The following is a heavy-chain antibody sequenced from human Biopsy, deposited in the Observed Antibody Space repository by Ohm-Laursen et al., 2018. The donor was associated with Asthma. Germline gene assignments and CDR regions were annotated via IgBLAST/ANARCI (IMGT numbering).Heavy chain of an antibody. CDR1: GGSFSNYA. CDR3: ARGYSLGGDFHY. J-gene: IGHJ4*02. CDR2: LIPVLGTP. D-gene: IGHD5-18*01. V-gene: IGHV1-69*01. Sequence: SSVKVSCKASGGSFSNYAISWVRQAPGQGLEWMGGLIPVLGTPDHAQMFEGRVTITADESTSTAYMELSSLSSEDTAVYYCARGYSLGGDFHYWGQGILVTVSS.